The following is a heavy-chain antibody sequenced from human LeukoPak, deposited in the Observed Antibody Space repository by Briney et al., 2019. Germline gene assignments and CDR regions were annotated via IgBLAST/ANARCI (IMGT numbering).Heavy chain of an antibody. CDR3: AKGYSSSWHTPDPDAFDI. J-gene: IGHJ3*02. V-gene: IGHV3-23*01. D-gene: IGHD6-13*01. CDR2: ISGSGGST. CDR1: GFTFSSYA. Sequence: GGSLRLSCAASGFTFSSYAMSWVRQAPGKGLEWVSAISGSGGSTYYADSVKGRFTISRDNSKNTLYLQMNSLRAEDTAVYYCAKGYSSSWHTPDPDAFDIWGQGTMVTVSS.